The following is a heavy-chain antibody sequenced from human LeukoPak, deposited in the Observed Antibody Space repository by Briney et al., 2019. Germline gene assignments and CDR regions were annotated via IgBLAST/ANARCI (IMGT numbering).Heavy chain of an antibody. CDR2: IFHSGST. CDR3: ARELWFANAPGSWLDP. J-gene: IGHJ5*02. V-gene: IGHV4-30-2*01. D-gene: IGHD2-21*01. Sequence: SETLSLTCVVSGDSISSGAYSWSRIRQPPGKGLEWIGYIFHSGSTFYNPSLKSRVTISVDNSKNQFSLRLSSVTAADTAVYYCARELWFANAPGSWLDPWGQGTLVTVSS. CDR1: GDSISSGAYS.